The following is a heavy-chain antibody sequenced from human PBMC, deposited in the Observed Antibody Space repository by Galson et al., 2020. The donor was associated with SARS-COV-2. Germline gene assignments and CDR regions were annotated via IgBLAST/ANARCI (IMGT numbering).Heavy chain of an antibody. Sequence: NSGGSLRLSCAASGFTFSSYSMNWVRQAPGQGLEWVSSISSSSSYIYYADSVKGRFTISRDNAKNSLYLQMSSLRAEDTAVYYCAGELYYYGSGSYGYYMDVWGKGTTVTISS. CDR2: ISSSSSYI. V-gene: IGHV3-21*01. J-gene: IGHJ6*03. D-gene: IGHD3-10*01. CDR3: AGELYYYGSGSYGYYMDV. CDR1: GFTFSSYS.